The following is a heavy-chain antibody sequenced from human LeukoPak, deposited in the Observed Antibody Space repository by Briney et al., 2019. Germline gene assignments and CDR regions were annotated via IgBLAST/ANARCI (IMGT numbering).Heavy chain of an antibody. D-gene: IGHD1-26*01. J-gene: IGHJ6*03. V-gene: IGHV3-48*03. CDR1: GFTFSSYE. CDR2: ISSSGSTI. Sequence: PRGSLRLSCAASGFTFSSYEMNWVRQAPGKGLEWVSYISSSGSTIYYADSVKGRFTISRDNDNNSLYLQMHSMRAEDTAVYYCARDPYSGGYGDYYYYYMDLWGEGTTVTISS. CDR3: ARDPYSGGYGDYYYYYMDL.